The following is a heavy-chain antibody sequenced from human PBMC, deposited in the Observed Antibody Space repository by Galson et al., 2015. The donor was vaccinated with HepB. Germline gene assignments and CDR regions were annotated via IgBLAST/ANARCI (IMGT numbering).Heavy chain of an antibody. J-gene: IGHJ6*02. V-gene: IGHV4-34*01. Sequence: SETLSLTCAVYGGSFSGYYWSWIRQPPGKGLEWIGEINHSGSTNYNPSLKSRVTISVDTSKNQFSLKLSSVTAADTAVYYCASLPRTTYYYYYGMDVWGQGTTVTVSS. CDR3: ASLPRTTYYYYYGMDV. CDR2: INHSGST. CDR1: GGSFSGYY. D-gene: IGHD2-2*01.